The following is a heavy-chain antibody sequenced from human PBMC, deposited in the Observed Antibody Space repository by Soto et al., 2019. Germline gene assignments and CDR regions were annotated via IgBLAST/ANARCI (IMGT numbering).Heavy chain of an antibody. CDR2: ISSSSSYI. CDR1: GFTFSSYS. CDR3: AGDLGSWYGFDP. Sequence: EVQLVESGGGLVKPGGSLRLSCAASGFTFSSYSMNWVRQAPGKGLEWVSSISSSSSYIYYADSVKGRFTISRDNAKNSLYLQMNSLRAEDTAVYYCAGDLGSWYGFDPWGQGTLVTVSS. D-gene: IGHD6-13*01. V-gene: IGHV3-21*01. J-gene: IGHJ5*02.